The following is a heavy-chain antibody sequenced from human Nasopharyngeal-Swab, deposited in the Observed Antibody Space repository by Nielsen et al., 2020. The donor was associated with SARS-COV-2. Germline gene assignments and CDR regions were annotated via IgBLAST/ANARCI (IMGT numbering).Heavy chain of an antibody. CDR3: ARDPADCSGGSCEAR. Sequence: WVGQAPGQGLEWMGGIIPIFGTANYAQKFQGRVTITADESTSTAYMELSSLRSEDTAVYYCARDPADCSGGSCEARRGQGTLVTVSS. V-gene: IGHV1-69*01. D-gene: IGHD2-15*01. CDR2: IIPIFGTA. J-gene: IGHJ4*02.